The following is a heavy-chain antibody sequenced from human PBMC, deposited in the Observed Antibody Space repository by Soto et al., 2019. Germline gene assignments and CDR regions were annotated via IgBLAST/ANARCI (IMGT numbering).Heavy chain of an antibody. CDR1: GFTFSSYA. CDR2: ISGSGGST. D-gene: IGHD6-6*01. Sequence: RLSCAASGFTFSSYAMSWVRQAPGKGLEWVSAISGSGGSTYYADSVKGRFTISRDNSKNTLYLQMNSLRAEDTAVYYCAKDRYSSSQDYYYYGMDVWGQGTTVTVSS. V-gene: IGHV3-23*01. J-gene: IGHJ6*02. CDR3: AKDRYSSSQDYYYYGMDV.